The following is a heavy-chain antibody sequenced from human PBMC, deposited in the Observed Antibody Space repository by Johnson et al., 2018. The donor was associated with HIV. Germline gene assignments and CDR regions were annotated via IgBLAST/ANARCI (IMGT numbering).Heavy chain of an antibody. J-gene: IGHJ3*02. CDR3: ASNPPSRYCGGDCYWGAFDI. Sequence: VQLVESGGGLVKPGGSLRLSCAASGFTFSDYYMSWIRQAPGKGLEWVSYISSSGSTIYYADSVKGRFTISRDNAKNSLYLQMNSLRAEDTAVYYCASNPPSRYCGGDCYWGAFDIWGQGTMVTVSS. CDR2: ISSSGSTI. CDR1: GFTFSDYY. V-gene: IGHV3-11*04. D-gene: IGHD2-21*01.